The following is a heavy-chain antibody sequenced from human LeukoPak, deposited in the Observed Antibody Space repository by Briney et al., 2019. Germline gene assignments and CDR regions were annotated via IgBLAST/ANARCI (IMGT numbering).Heavy chain of an antibody. J-gene: IGHJ4*02. Sequence: SETLSLTCAVSCGSISSYYWSWIRQPPVKGLEWIGYIYYSGSTNYNPSLKSRVTISVDTSKNQFSLKLSSVTAADTAVYYCARWTWGNFDYWGQGTLVTVSS. V-gene: IGHV4-59*01. CDR2: IYYSGST. D-gene: IGHD3-16*01. CDR3: ARWTWGNFDY. CDR1: CGSISSYY.